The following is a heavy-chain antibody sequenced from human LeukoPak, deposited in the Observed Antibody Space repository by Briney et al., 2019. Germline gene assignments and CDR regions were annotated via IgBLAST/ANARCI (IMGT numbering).Heavy chain of an antibody. J-gene: IGHJ5*02. D-gene: IGHD6-19*01. V-gene: IGHV4-4*07. CDR2: ISRSGST. Sequence: SETLSLTCTISGGSISTFYWSWIRQPAGKGLQWIGRISRSGSTNYNPSLKSRVTMAADTSKDQFSLRLSSVTAADTAVYYCARDFKVAGFDPWGQGTLVTVSS. CDR3: ARDFKVAGFDP. CDR1: GGSISTFY.